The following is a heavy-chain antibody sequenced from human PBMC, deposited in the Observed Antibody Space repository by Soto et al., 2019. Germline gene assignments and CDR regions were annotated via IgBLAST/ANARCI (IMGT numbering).Heavy chain of an antibody. J-gene: IGHJ6*02. CDR2: ISYDGSNK. Sequence: QVQLVESGGGVVQPGRSLRLSCAASGFTFSSYAMHWVRQAPGKWLEWVAVISYDGSNKYYADSVKGRFTISRDNSKNTLYLQMNSLRAEDTAVYYCARDEIRFSWAYGMDVWGQGTTVTVSS. CDR3: ARDEIRFSWAYGMDV. V-gene: IGHV3-30-3*01. CDR1: GFTFSSYA. D-gene: IGHD3-3*01.